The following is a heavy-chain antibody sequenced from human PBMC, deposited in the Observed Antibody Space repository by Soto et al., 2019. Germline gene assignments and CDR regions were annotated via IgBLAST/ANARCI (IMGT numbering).Heavy chain of an antibody. D-gene: IGHD1-20*01. V-gene: IGHV4-31*03. CDR3: ARDQRPSNWNYFDY. CDR1: GGSISSGGYY. J-gene: IGHJ4*02. CDR2: IYYSGST. Sequence: QVQLQESGPGLVKPSQTLSLICTVSGGSISSGGYYWSWIRQHPGKGLEWIGYIYYSGSTYYNPSLKMRVTISVDTSKNQFSLKLSSVTAADTAVYYCARDQRPSNWNYFDYWGQGTLVTVSS.